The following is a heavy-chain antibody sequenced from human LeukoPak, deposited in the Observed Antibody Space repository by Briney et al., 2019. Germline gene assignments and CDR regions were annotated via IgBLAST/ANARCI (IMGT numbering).Heavy chain of an antibody. CDR1: GYTFTSYY. CDR3: ARDLGGSWDAFDI. J-gene: IGHJ3*02. Sequence: ASVKVSCKASGYTFTSYYMHWVRQSPGQGLEWMGVVNPNGGSTTYAQKFLGRLIMTRDTSTGTVYMDLNSLRSEDTAVYFCARDLGGSWDAFDIWGQGTRVTVST. D-gene: IGHD3-16*01. CDR2: VNPNGGST. V-gene: IGHV1-46*01.